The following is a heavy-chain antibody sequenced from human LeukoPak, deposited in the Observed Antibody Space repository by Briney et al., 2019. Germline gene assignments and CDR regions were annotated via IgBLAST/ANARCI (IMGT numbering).Heavy chain of an antibody. CDR3: ARRLQPRIPSEYYFDY. CDR2: IYYSGST. J-gene: IGHJ4*02. V-gene: IGHV4-39*01. Sequence: SETLSLTCTVSGGSISSSSYYWGWIRQPPGKGLEWIGSIYYSGSTYYNPSLKSRVTISVDTSKNQFSLKLSSVTAADTAVYYCARRLQPRIPSEYYFDYWGQGTLVTVSS. D-gene: IGHD2-2*02. CDR1: GGSISSSSYY.